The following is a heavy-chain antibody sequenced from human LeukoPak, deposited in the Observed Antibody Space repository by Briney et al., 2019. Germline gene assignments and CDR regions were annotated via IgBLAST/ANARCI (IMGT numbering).Heavy chain of an antibody. D-gene: IGHD3-10*02. CDR1: GFTFSSYE. CDR3: AELGITMIGGV. V-gene: IGHV3-48*03. CDR2: ISSSGSTV. Sequence: GGSLRLSCAASGFTFSSYEMNWVRQAPGKGLEWVSYISSSGSTVYYADSVKGRFTISRDNAKNSLYLQMNSLRAEDTAVYYCAELGITMIGGVWGKGTTVTISS. J-gene: IGHJ6*04.